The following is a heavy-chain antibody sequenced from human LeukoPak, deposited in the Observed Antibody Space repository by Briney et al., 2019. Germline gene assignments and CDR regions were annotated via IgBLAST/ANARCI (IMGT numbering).Heavy chain of an antibody. CDR2: IYYSGST. Sequence: PSETLSLTCTVSGGSISSGGYYWSWIRQHPGKGLEWIGYIYYSGSTYYNPSLKSRVTISVGTSKNQYSLKLSSVTAADTAVYYCARGDYYDSSGYYSPWGQGTLVTVSS. CDR1: GGSISSGGYY. V-gene: IGHV4-31*03. CDR3: ARGDYYDSSGYYSP. J-gene: IGHJ5*02. D-gene: IGHD3-22*01.